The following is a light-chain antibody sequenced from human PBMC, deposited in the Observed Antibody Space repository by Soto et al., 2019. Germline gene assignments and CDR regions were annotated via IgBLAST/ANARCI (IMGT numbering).Light chain of an antibody. CDR1: QSINSL. J-gene: IGKJ1*01. Sequence: DIQLTQSPSTLSASVGDRVTITCRASQSINSLLAWYQQKPGKAPKLLIYDASSLQSGVPSRFSGSGSGTEFTLTISSLQPDDFATYYCQQYNSYSQTFGQGTKVDIK. CDR2: DAS. V-gene: IGKV1-5*03. CDR3: QQYNSYSQT.